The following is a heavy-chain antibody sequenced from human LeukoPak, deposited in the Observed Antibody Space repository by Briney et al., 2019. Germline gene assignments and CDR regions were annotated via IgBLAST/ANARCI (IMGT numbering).Heavy chain of an antibody. CDR2: IYHSGST. CDR3: ARERASRVTTFYFFY. Sequence: PSETLSLTCAVSGGSISSSNWWSWVRQPPGKGLEWIGEIYHSGSTNYNPSLKSRVTISVDKSKNQFSLKLSSVTAADTAVYYCARERASRVTTFYFFYWGQGTLVTVSS. V-gene: IGHV4-4*02. CDR1: GGSISSSNW. D-gene: IGHD4-17*01. J-gene: IGHJ4*02.